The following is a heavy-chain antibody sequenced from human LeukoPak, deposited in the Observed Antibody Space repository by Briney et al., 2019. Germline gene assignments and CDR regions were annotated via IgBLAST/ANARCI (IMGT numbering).Heavy chain of an antibody. D-gene: IGHD2/OR15-2a*01. CDR2: IRTDGTT. Sequence: GGSLRLSCEASGFTSFDFPMNWVRKAPGKGLEWVSHIRTDGTTTYADSVKGRFTISRDGAKTSVYLQMNSLRDEDTAIYYCARDNIWAFDIWGQGTMVTVAS. V-gene: IGHV3-69-1*01. J-gene: IGHJ3*02. CDR3: ARDNIWAFDI. CDR1: GFTSFDFP.